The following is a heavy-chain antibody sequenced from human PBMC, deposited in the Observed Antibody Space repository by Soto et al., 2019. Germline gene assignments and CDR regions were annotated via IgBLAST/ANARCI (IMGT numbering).Heavy chain of an antibody. D-gene: IGHD3-22*01. CDR3: ASLASSGYGMDV. J-gene: IGHJ6*02. CDR2: IIPILGIA. V-gene: IGHV1-69*02. CDR1: GGTFSSYT. Sequence: QVQLVQSGAEVKKPGSSVKVSCKASGGTFSSYTISWVRQAPGQGLEWMGRIIPILGIANYAQKFQGRVTIXAAXPTSTAYMELSSLRSEDTAVYYCASLASSGYGMDVWGQGTTVTVSS.